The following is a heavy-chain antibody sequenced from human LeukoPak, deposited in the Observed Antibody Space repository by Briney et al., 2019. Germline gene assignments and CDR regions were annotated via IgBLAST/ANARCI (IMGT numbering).Heavy chain of an antibody. CDR3: ARAPRLGPPKYFQH. CDR2: IKQDGSEK. D-gene: IGHD3-16*01. V-gene: IGHV3-7*01. Sequence: PGGSLRLSCAASGFTFSSYWMSWVRQAPGKGLEWVANIKQDGSEKYYVDSVKGRFTISRDNAKNSLYLQMNSLRAEDTAVYYCARAPRLGPPKYFQHWGQGTLVTVSS. J-gene: IGHJ1*01. CDR1: GFTFSSYW.